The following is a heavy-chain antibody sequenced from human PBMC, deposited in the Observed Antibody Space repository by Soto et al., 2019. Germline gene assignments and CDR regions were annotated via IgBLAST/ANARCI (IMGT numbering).Heavy chain of an antibody. CDR2: INHSGST. V-gene: IGHV4-34*01. D-gene: IGHD3-10*01. CDR1: GGSFSGYY. J-gene: IGHJ4*02. Sequence: SETLSLTXAVYGGSFSGYYWSWIRQPPGKGLEWIGEINHSGSTNYNPSLKSRVTISVDTSKNQFSLKLSSVTAADTAVYYCARDLLWFGESRVFDYWGQGTLVTVSS. CDR3: ARDLLWFGESRVFDY.